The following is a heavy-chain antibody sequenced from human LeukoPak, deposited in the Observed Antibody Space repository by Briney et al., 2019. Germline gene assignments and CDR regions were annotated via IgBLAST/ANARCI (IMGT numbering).Heavy chain of an antibody. D-gene: IGHD6-13*01. CDR3: ARGQKDNGVSSSWYYFGMDV. CDR1: GYTFTAYY. CDR2: INPNSGDT. J-gene: IGHJ6*02. V-gene: IGHV1-2*06. Sequence: ASVKVSCKASGYTFTAYYMHWVRQAPGQGLEWMGRINPNSGDTNYAQKFQGRVTITRDTSISTAYMELSRLRSDDTAVYYCARGQKDNGVSSSWYYFGMDVWGQGTTVTVSS.